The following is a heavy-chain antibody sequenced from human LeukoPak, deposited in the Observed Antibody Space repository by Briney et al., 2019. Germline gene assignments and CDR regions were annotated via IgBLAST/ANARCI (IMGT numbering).Heavy chain of an antibody. J-gene: IGHJ5*02. V-gene: IGHV3-30-3*01. CDR1: GFTFSSYA. CDR3: ARAIVVVPAAGWFDP. D-gene: IGHD2-2*01. Sequence: GGSLRLSCAASGFTFSSYAMHWVRQAPGKGLEWVAVISYDGSNKYYADSVKGRFTISRDNSKNTLYLQMNSLRAEDTAVYYCARAIVVVPAAGWFDPWGQGTLVTVSS. CDR2: ISYDGSNK.